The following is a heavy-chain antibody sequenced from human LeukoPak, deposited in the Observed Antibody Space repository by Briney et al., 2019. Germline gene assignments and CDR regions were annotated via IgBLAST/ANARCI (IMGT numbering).Heavy chain of an antibody. Sequence: GGSLRLSCAASGFTFSSYSMNWVRQAPGKGLEWVSSMSSSSSYIYYADSVKGRFTISRDNAKNSLYLQMNSLRAEDTAVYYCARGKTGTTYRDYGMDVWGQGTTVTVSS. CDR3: ARGKTGTTYRDYGMDV. D-gene: IGHD1-1*01. J-gene: IGHJ6*02. V-gene: IGHV3-21*01. CDR1: GFTFSSYS. CDR2: MSSSSSYI.